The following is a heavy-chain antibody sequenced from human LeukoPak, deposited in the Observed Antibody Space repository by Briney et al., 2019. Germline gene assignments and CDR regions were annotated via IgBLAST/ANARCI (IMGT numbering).Heavy chain of an antibody. V-gene: IGHV1-46*01. J-gene: IGHJ6*03. Sequence: ASVKVSCKASGYTFTDYFMHWVRHAPGQGIEWMGIINPSGGSTSYAQKFQGRVTMTRDMSTSTVYMELSSLRSEDTAVYYCTRDRYTVLSYYYYYMDVWGKGTTVTVSS. CDR3: TRDRYTVLSYYYYYMDV. CDR2: INPSGGST. D-gene: IGHD4-11*01. CDR1: GYTFTDYF.